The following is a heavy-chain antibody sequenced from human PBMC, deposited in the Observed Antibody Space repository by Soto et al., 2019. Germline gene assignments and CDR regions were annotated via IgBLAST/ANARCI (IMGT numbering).Heavy chain of an antibody. CDR1: GYTFTGYY. CDR2: INPNSGDT. Sequence: DSVKVSCKAAGYTFTGYYVHWVRQAPGQGREWMGWINPNSGDTYLAQRFQGRVTMNRDTSIGTAYMELRGLTSDDTAEYYCAKGRAIVPVVTRVYIDNAMEVWWEGITVSVS. V-gene: IGHV1-2*02. J-gene: IGHJ6*01. D-gene: IGHD1-26*01. CDR3: AKGRAIVPVVTRVYIDNAMEV.